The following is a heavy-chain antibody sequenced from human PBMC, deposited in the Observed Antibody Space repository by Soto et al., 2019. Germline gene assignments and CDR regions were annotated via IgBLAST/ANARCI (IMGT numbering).Heavy chain of an antibody. J-gene: IGHJ4*02. D-gene: IGHD3-22*01. CDR1: GFTFSDYY. CDR3: ARVHYDSSGFNDY. Sequence: PGGSLRLSCAASGFTFSDYYMSWIRQAPGKGLEWVSYISSSSSYTNYADSVKGRFTISRDNAKNSLYLQMNSLRAEDTAVYYCARVHYDSSGFNDYWGQGTLVTVSS. CDR2: ISSSSSYT. V-gene: IGHV3-11*06.